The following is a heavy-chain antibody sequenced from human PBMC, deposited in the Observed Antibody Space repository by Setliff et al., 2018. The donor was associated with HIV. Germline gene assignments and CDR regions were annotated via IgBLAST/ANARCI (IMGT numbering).Heavy chain of an antibody. CDR2: IYYSGST. J-gene: IGHJ4*02. V-gene: IGHV4-39*01. D-gene: IGHD4-17*01. CDR3: ASPTTVTTRYYFDY. CDR1: GGPISSSSYY. Sequence: PSETLSLTCTVSGGPISSSSYYWGWIRQPPGKGLEWIGSIYYSGSTYYNPSLKSRVTISVDTSKNQFSLKLSSVTAADTAVYYCASPTTVTTRYYFDYWGQGTLVTAPQ.